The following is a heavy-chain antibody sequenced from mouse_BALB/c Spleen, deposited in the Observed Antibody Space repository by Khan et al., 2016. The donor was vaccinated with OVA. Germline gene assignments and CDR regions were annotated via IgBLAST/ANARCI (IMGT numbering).Heavy chain of an antibody. J-gene: IGHJ3*01. V-gene: IGHV14-1*02. CDR3: ARAGYSPWFAY. Sequence: VRLQQSGAELVRPGALVKLSCKASGFNIKDYYIHWVKQRPEQGLEWIGWIDPENGNTIYDPKFQGKANITADTSSNTVYLHFSSLTSEDTAVYYCARAGYSPWFAYWGQGTLVTVSA. CDR1: GFNIKDYY. CDR2: IDPENGNT. D-gene: IGHD2-3*01.